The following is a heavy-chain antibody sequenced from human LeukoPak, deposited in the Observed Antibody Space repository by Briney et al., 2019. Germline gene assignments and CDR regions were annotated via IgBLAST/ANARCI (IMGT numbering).Heavy chain of an antibody. V-gene: IGHV3-7*01. J-gene: IGHJ4*02. CDR1: GLTLSRFW. D-gene: IGHD1-1*01. CDR2: IKPDGSEK. Sequence: GGSLRLSCAASGLTLSRFWMSWVRQAPGKGLEWVANIKPDGSEKFYVDSVKGRFTISRDNAKNPLYLQMNSLRVEDTAVYYCSRPPTATGTDYWGQGTMVTVSS. CDR3: SRPPTATGTDY.